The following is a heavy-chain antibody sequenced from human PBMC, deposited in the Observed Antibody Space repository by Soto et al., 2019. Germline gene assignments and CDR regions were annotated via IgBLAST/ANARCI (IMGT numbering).Heavy chain of an antibody. J-gene: IGHJ4*02. D-gene: IGHD1-1*01. CDR1: GFTFSSYA. V-gene: IGHV3-23*01. CDR3: AKEGTRPVPPLAQFDY. Sequence: GGSLRLSCAASGFTFSSYAMSWVRQAPGKGLEWVSAISGSGGSTYYADSVKGRFTISRANSKNTRYLQMNSLRAEDTAVYYCAKEGTRPVPPLAQFDYWGQGTLVTVSS. CDR2: ISGSGGST.